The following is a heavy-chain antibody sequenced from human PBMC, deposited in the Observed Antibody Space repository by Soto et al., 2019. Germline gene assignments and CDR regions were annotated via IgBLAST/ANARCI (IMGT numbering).Heavy chain of an antibody. CDR3: ATHTLIGYSSGMGV. Sequence: PGESLKISCKGSGYTFTNHWIGWVRQMPGKGLEWMGFLYPGDSDTRYSPSFQGQVTFSADKSITTVFLQWSSLRASDTAIYYCATHTLIGYSSGMGVWGQGTTVTVSS. V-gene: IGHV5-51*01. J-gene: IGHJ6*02. CDR2: LYPGDSDT. D-gene: IGHD3-9*01. CDR1: GYTFTNHW.